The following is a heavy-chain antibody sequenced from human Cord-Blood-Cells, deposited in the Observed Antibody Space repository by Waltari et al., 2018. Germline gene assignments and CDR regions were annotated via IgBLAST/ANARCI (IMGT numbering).Heavy chain of an antibody. D-gene: IGHD1-26*01. J-gene: IGHJ5*02. Sequence: EVQLVESGGGLVQPGGSLRLPCAASGFTFRSYSMNWVRQAPGKGLEWVSYISSSSSTIYYADSVKGRFTISRDNAKNSLYLQMNSRRDEDTAVYYCARDLRKVGMGWFDPWGQGTLVTVSS. V-gene: IGHV3-48*02. CDR2: ISSSSSTI. CDR1: GFTFRSYS. CDR3: ARDLRKVGMGWFDP.